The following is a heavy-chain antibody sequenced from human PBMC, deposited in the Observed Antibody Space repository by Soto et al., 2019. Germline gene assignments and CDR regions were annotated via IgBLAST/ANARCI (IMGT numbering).Heavy chain of an antibody. CDR2: ISDRGGST. CDR3: ARLPYSYVSLYFFDF. Sequence: GGSLRLSCAVSGFTFSNYAVSWVRQSPGRGLEWVASISDRGGSTKYADSVNGRFTVSRDNSRNTLFLQMDTLRAEDTAVYYCARLPYSYVSLYFFDFWGQGTLVTVSS. V-gene: IGHV3-23*01. CDR1: GFTFSNYA. D-gene: IGHD5-18*01. J-gene: IGHJ4*02.